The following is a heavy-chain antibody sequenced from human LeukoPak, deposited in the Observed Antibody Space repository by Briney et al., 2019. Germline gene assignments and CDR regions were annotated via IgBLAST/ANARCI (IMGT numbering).Heavy chain of an antibody. V-gene: IGHV1-18*01. CDR3: ARKVSGCSGGSCYEGENCFHL. CDR2: ISAYNGNT. J-gene: IGHJ5*02. D-gene: IGHD2-15*01. CDR1: GYTFTSYG. Sequence: ASVKVSCKASGYTFTSYGISWVRQAPGQGLEWMGWISAYNGNTNYAQKLQGRVTMTTDTSTSTAYMELRSLRSDDTAVYYCARKVSGCSGGSCYEGENCFHLWGRGTLVPVP.